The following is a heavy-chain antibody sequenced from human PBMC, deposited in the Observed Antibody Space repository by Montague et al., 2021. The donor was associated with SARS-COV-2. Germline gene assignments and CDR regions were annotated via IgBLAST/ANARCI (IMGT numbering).Heavy chain of an antibody. V-gene: IGHV4-39*07. D-gene: IGHD3-22*01. Sequence: SETLSLTCTVSGGSISSSSYYWGWIRQPPGKGLEWIGNIFYSGSTFYXPSLKSRVTISVDTSKNQFSLKLSSVTAADTAVYYCARDIRIPMLIVIQGYGMDVWGQGTTVTVSS. J-gene: IGHJ6*02. CDR2: IFYSGST. CDR1: GGSISSSSYY. CDR3: ARDIRIPMLIVIQGYGMDV.